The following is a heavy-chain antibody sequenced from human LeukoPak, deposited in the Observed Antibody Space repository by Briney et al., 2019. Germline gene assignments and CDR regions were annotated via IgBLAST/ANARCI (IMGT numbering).Heavy chain of an antibody. V-gene: IGHV3-33*01. CDR3: ARDQGYYYDSSGPAYLDY. D-gene: IGHD3-22*01. Sequence: PGGSLRLSCAASGFTFSSYGMHWVRQAPGKGLEWVAVKWYDGSNKYYADSVKGRFTISRDNSKNTLYLQMNSLRAEDTAVYYCARDQGYYYDSSGPAYLDYWGQGTLVTVSS. CDR1: GFTFSSYG. J-gene: IGHJ4*02. CDR2: KWYDGSNK.